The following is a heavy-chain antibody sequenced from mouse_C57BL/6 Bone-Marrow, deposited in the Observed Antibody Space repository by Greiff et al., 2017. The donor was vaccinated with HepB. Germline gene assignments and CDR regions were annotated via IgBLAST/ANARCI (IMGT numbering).Heavy chain of an antibody. CDR1: GYTFTDHT. J-gene: IGHJ4*01. D-gene: IGHD2-2*01. V-gene: IGHV1-78*01. Sequence: VQLQQSDAELVKPGASVKISCKVSGYTFTDHTIHWMKQRPEQGLEWIGYIYPRDGSTKYNEKFKGKATLTADKSSSTAYMQLNSLTSEDSAVYFCAKPPYGYYYAMDYWGQGTSVTVSS. CDR2: IYPRDGST. CDR3: AKPPYGYYYAMDY.